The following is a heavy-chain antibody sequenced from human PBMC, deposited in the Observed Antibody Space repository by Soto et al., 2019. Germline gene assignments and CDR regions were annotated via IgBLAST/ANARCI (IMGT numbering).Heavy chain of an antibody. CDR3: ARDMKATDKIVVVPAAFDY. Sequence: ASVKVSCKASGYTFSSYSISWVRQAPGQGLEWIGRISAYNGNTNYAQRLQGRVTMTTDTSTSTAYMELRSLRSDDTAVYYCARDMKATDKIVVVPAAFDYWGQGILVPVYS. CDR2: ISAYNGNT. D-gene: IGHD2-2*01. J-gene: IGHJ4*02. V-gene: IGHV1-18*04. CDR1: GYTFSSYS.